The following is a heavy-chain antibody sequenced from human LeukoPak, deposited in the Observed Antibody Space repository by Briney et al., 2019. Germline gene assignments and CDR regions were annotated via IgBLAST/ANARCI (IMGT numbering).Heavy chain of an antibody. Sequence: PSETLSLTCTVSGGSISSSSYYWGWIRQPPGKGLEWIGSIYYSGSTYYNPSLKSRDTISIDTSKNQFSLKLSSVTAADTAVFYCARANYGGNSVFDYWGQGTLVTVSS. CDR2: IYYSGST. V-gene: IGHV4-39*01. CDR1: GGSISSSSYY. CDR3: ARANYGGNSVFDY. D-gene: IGHD4-23*01. J-gene: IGHJ4*02.